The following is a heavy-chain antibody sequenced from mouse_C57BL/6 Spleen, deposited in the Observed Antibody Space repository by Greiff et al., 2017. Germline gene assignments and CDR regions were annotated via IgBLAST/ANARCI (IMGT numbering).Heavy chain of an antibody. J-gene: IGHJ2*01. CDR1: GYSITSGYY. Sequence: EVKVEESGPGLVKPSQSLSLTCSVTGYSITSGYYWNWIRQFPGNKLEWMGYISYDGSNNYNPSLKNRISITRDTSKNQFFLKLNSVTTEDTATYYCANLLGDYWGQGTTLTVSS. CDR2: ISYDGSN. V-gene: IGHV3-6*01. CDR3: ANLLGDY. D-gene: IGHD2-1*01.